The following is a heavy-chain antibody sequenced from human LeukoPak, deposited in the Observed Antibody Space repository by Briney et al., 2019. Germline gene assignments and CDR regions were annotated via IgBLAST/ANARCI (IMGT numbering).Heavy chain of an antibody. CDR1: GITLSNYG. Sequence: GGSLRLSCAVSGITLSNYGMSWLRQAPGKGLEWVAGISGSGGGTFYADSVKGRFTVSRDNPKNTLYPQMNSLRAEDTAVYVCARRGVVIRVILVGFHKEAYYFDSWGQGALVTVSS. CDR2: ISGSGGGT. CDR3: ARRGVVIRVILVGFHKEAYYFDS. J-gene: IGHJ4*02. V-gene: IGHV3-23*01. D-gene: IGHD3-22*01.